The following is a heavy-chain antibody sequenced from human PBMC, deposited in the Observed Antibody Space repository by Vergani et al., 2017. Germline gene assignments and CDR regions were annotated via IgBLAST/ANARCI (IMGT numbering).Heavy chain of an antibody. CDR3: ARVCIGGSGSYCGGYYYYGMDV. V-gene: IGHV4-61*02. CDR2: IYTSGST. D-gene: IGHD3-10*01. J-gene: IGHJ6*02. Sequence: QVQLQESGPGLVKPSQTLSLTCTVSGGSISSGRYYWSWIRQPAGKGLEWIGRIYTSGSTNYNPSLKSRVTISVDTSKNQFSLKLSSVTAADTAVYYCARVCIGGSGSYCGGYYYYGMDVWGQGTTVTVSS. CDR1: GGSISSGRYY.